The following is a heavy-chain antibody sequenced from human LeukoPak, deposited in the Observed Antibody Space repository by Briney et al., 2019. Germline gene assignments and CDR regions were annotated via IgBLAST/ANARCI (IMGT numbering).Heavy chain of an antibody. J-gene: IGHJ4*02. CDR2: ISYDGSNK. CDR3: AKDGGDDYGDDRRFDY. V-gene: IGHV3-30*18. D-gene: IGHD4-17*01. CDR1: GFTFSSYG. Sequence: GGSLRLSCAASGFTFSSYGMHWVRQAPGKGLEWVAVISYDGSNKYYGDSVKGRFTISRDNFKNTLYLQMNSLRAEDTAVYYCAKDGGDDYGDDRRFDYWGQGTLVTVSS.